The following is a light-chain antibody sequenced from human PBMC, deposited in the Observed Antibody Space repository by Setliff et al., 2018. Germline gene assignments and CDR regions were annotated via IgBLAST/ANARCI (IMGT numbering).Light chain of an antibody. V-gene: IGLV2-14*03. CDR2: DVI. Sequence: QSVLAQPASVSGSPGQTIILSCTGTGSDVGGYDYISWYQLHPGKVPKLMIYDVINRPSGVSDRFSGSKSGNTAYLTISGLQTEDEAEYYCNAYASDTTDVFGSGTKVNVL. CDR1: GSDVGGYDY. J-gene: IGLJ1*01. CDR3: NAYASDTTDV.